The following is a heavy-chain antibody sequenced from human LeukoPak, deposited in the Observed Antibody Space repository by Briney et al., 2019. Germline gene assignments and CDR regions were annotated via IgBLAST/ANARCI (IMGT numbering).Heavy chain of an antibody. V-gene: IGHV4-39*01. CDR3: ARLFSSGWTGRLDY. D-gene: IGHD6-19*01. J-gene: IGHJ4*02. CDR2: IYYSGST. CDR1: GGSISSRSYY. Sequence: PSETLSLTCTVSGGSISSRSYYWGWIRQPPGMGLEWVGSIYYSGSTYYNPSLKSRVTISVATSKNQFSLKLSSVTAADTDVYDCARLFSSGWTGRLDYWGQGTLVTVSS.